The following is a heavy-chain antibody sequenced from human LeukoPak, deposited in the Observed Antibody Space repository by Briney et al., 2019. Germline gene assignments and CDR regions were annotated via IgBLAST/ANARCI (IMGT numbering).Heavy chain of an antibody. CDR2: ISYTGST. V-gene: IGHV4-59*01. CDR3: ARILSTWGPRSDAFDI. Sequence: SETLSLTCTVSGDSITSYHWSWIRQPPGKGLEWIGYISYTGSTNYNPSLKSRVTISQDTSKNQFSLKLNSVTAADTAVYYCARILSTWGPRSDAFDIWGQGTMVTVSS. CDR1: GDSITSYH. J-gene: IGHJ3*02. D-gene: IGHD7-27*01.